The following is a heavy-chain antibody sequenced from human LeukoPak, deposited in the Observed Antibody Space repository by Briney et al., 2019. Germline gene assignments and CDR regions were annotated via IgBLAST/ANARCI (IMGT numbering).Heavy chain of an antibody. CDR3: AREMYSSSWYVGNWFDP. Sequence: SETLSLTCAVYGGSFSGYYWSWIRQPPGKGLEWIGEINHSGSTNYNPSLKSRVTISVDTSKNQFSLKLSSVTAADTAVYYCAREMYSSSWYVGNWFDPWGQGTLVTVSS. CDR2: INHSGST. CDR1: GGSFSGYY. D-gene: IGHD6-13*01. V-gene: IGHV4-34*01. J-gene: IGHJ5*02.